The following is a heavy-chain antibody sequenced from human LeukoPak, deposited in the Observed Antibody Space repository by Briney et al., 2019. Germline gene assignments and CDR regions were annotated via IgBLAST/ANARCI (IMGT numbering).Heavy chain of an antibody. J-gene: IGHJ6*02. V-gene: IGHV6-1*01. CDR1: GDSVSSNSAA. CDR3: AREYYDYVWGSYRDRGYHYYGMDV. CDR2: TYYRSKWYN. D-gene: IGHD3-16*02. Sequence: SQTLSLTCAISGDSVSSNSAAWNWIRQSPSRGLEWLGRTYYRSKWYNDYAVSVKSRITINPDTSKNQFSLQLNSVTPEDTAVYYCAREYYDYVWGSYRDRGYHYYGMDVWGQGTTVSVSS.